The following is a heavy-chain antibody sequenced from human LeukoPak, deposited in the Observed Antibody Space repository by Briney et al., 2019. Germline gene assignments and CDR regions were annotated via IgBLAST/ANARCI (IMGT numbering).Heavy chain of an antibody. Sequence: PGGSLRLSCAASGFTFSDCYMSWIRQAPGKGLEWVSYISNSGSTKYYADSVKGRFTVSRDNAKNSLYLQMNSLRAEDTAVYYCARERGDGYVRRQVDAFDIWGQGTMVTVSS. CDR3: ARERGDGYVRRQVDAFDI. CDR1: GFTFSDCY. D-gene: IGHD5-24*01. V-gene: IGHV3-11*04. J-gene: IGHJ3*02. CDR2: ISNSGSTK.